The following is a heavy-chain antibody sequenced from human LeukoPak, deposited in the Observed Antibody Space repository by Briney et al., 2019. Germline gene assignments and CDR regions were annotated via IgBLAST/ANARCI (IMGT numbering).Heavy chain of an antibody. V-gene: IGHV1-18*01. Sequence: ASVKVSCKAPGYAFTSNGMSWVRQAPGQGLEWMGWISGYNGKTNYAQKLQGRITMTTDTPTSTVYMELRSLRSDDTAVYYCAREDSGSSRVFDVWGQGTMVTVSS. CDR1: GYAFTSNG. D-gene: IGHD1-26*01. CDR2: ISGYNGKT. J-gene: IGHJ3*01. CDR3: AREDSGSSRVFDV.